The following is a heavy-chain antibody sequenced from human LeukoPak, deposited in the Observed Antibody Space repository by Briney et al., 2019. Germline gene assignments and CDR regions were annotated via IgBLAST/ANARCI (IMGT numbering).Heavy chain of an antibody. D-gene: IGHD4-17*01. V-gene: IGHV3-23*01. CDR2: IGTSGVTT. J-gene: IGHJ4*02. CDR3: AKLRGASDY. CDR1: GFTFSSYP. Sequence: GGTLRLSCAAYGFTFSSYPMTWVRQAPGKGLEWVSSIGTSGVTTYYADSVKGRITISRDNSKNTLYLQMNCLSAEDTAMYFCAKLRGASDYWGQGTLVTVSS.